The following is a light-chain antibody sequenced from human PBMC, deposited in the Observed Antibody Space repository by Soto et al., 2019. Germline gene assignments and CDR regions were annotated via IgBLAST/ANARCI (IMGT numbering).Light chain of an antibody. Sequence: DIQMTQSPSTLSASIGDRVTITCRASQSISSWLAWYQQKPGRAPKXLIYKASSLESGVPSRFSGSGSGTELTLTISRLQPDDFETYYCQQYNSYPWTFGQGAKVDIK. J-gene: IGKJ1*01. V-gene: IGKV1-5*03. CDR1: QSISSW. CDR3: QQYNSYPWT. CDR2: KAS.